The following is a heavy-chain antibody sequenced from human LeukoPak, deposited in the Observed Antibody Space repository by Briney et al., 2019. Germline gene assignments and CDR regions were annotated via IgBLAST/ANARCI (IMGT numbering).Heavy chain of an antibody. V-gene: IGHV4-59*01. J-gene: IGHJ3*01. D-gene: IGHD1-26*01. CDR2: IYYSGGT. CDR3: ARERVGASGGAFDF. CDR1: GGSISRYY. Sequence: SETLSLTCNVSGGSISRYYWSWIRQPPGEGLEWIGYIYYSGGTNYNPSLKSRVTISVDTSKNQFSLKLTSVTAADTAVYYCARERVGASGGAFDFWGQGTMVTVSS.